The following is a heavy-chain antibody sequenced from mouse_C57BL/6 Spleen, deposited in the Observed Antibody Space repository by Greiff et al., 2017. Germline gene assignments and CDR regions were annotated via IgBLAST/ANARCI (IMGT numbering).Heavy chain of an antibody. CDR3: ASEEAC. Sequence: EVQGVESGGGLVKPGGSLKLSCAASGFTFSSYAMAWVRQTPEKRLEWVATISAGGSYTYYPDNVKGRFTISRDNAKNILYLQIGHLKSDDTAIYYCASEEACWGQGTLVTVSA. CDR1: GFTFSSYA. V-gene: IGHV5-4*01. J-gene: IGHJ3*01. CDR2: ISAGGSYT.